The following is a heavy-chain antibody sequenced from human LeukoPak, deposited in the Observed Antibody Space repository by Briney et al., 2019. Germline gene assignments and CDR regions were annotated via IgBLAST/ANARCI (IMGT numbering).Heavy chain of an antibody. Sequence: GGSLRLSCAASGFTFSSYGMHWVRQAPGKGLEWVAFIRYDGSNKYYADSVKGRFTISRDNSKNTLYLQMNSLRAEDTAVYYCAKDAVRKGSEQQLVGDYWGQGILVTVSS. CDR2: IRYDGSNK. V-gene: IGHV3-30*02. CDR1: GFTFSSYG. J-gene: IGHJ4*02. D-gene: IGHD6-13*01. CDR3: AKDAVRKGSEQQLVGDY.